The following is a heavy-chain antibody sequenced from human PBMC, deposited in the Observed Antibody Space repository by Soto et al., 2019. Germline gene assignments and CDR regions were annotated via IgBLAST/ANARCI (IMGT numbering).Heavy chain of an antibody. Sequence: ASVKVSCKASGYTFTSYYMHWVRQAPGQGLEWMGIINPSGGSTSYAQKFQGRVTMTRDTSTSTVYMELSSLRSEDTAVYYCARGKRAGGTMIVVVIEAWSDPWGQGTLVTVSS. CDR3: ARGKRAGGTMIVVVIEAWSDP. CDR1: GYTFTSYY. J-gene: IGHJ5*02. V-gene: IGHV1-46*01. CDR2: INPSGGST. D-gene: IGHD3-22*01.